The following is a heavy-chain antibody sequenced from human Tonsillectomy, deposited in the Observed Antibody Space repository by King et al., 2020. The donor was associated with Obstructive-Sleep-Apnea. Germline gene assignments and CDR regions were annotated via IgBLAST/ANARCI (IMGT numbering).Heavy chain of an antibody. Sequence: VQLVESGGGLVQPGGSLRLSCSGSGFTFSDYAMHWVRQAPGKGLEYVSSLSYNGNTIYHSDSVKGRFTVSRDNSKSTLYLQMSSLRAEDTAVYYCVKDPRRDGYNWFDYWGQGTLVTVPS. CDR3: VKDPRRDGYNWFDY. CDR2: LSYNGNTI. V-gene: IGHV3-64D*09. CDR1: GFTFSDYA. J-gene: IGHJ4*02. D-gene: IGHD5-24*01.